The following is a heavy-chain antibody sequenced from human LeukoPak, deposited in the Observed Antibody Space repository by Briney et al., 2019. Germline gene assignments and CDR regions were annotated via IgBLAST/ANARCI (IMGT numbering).Heavy chain of an antibody. CDR1: GFTLNKYW. Sequence: GGSLRLSCEASGFTLNKYWMHWVRQAPGKGLVWVSRITGDGSDITYADSVKGRFTVSRDDAKNTLFLQMTSLRVEDTAIYYCARDAYTTTSNWLDPWGQGTLVTVSS. D-gene: IGHD4-17*01. J-gene: IGHJ5*02. CDR2: ITGDGSDI. V-gene: IGHV3-74*01. CDR3: ARDAYTTTSNWLDP.